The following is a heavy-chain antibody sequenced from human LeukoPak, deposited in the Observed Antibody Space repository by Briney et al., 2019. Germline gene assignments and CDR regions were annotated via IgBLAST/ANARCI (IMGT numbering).Heavy chain of an antibody. CDR3: ARAYCSGGSCYSGLTYYYYYYGMDV. D-gene: IGHD2-15*01. CDR2: INHSGST. Sequence: PSETLSLTCAVYGGSFSGYYWRWLPQPPGKGLEWIGEINHSGSTNYNPSLKSRVTISVDTSKNQFSLKLSSVTAADTAVYYCARAYCSGGSCYSGLTYYYYYYGMDVWGQGTTVTVSS. J-gene: IGHJ6*02. CDR1: GGSFSGYY. V-gene: IGHV4-34*01.